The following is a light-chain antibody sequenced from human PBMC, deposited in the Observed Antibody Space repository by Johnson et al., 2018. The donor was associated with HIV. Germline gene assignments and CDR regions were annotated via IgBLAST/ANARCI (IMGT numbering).Light chain of an antibody. CDR1: SSNIGNNY. CDR2: DNN. CDR3: GTWDSSLSAGVYV. V-gene: IGLV1-51*01. J-gene: IGLJ1*01. Sequence: QSVLTQPPSVSAAPGQKVTISCSGSSSNIGNNYVSWYQQLPGTAPKLLIYDNNKRPSGIPDRFSGSTSGTSATLGLTGLRTGEEADYYCGTWDSSLSAGVYVFGTGTKVTVL.